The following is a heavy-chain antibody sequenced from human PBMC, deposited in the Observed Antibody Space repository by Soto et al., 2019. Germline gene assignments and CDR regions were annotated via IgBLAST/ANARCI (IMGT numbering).Heavy chain of an antibody. Sequence: QVQLQESGPGLVKPSQTLSLTCTVSGGSISSGGYYWSWIRQHPGKGLEWIGYIYYSGSTYDNPSLKSRVTISLDTSKNQFSLKLSSVPAAGTAVYYCARAGLYCGGDCYSVCDYWGQGTLVTVSS. CDR3: ARAGLYCGGDCYSVCDY. J-gene: IGHJ4*02. CDR1: GGSISSGGYY. V-gene: IGHV4-31*03. D-gene: IGHD2-21*01. CDR2: IYYSGST.